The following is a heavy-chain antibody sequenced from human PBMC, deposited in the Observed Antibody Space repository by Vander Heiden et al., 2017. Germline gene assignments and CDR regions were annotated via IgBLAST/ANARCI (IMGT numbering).Heavy chain of an antibody. CDR2: IWYDGSNK. D-gene: IGHD3-22*01. J-gene: IGHJ3*02. CDR3: ARDWGYYDSSGYLDDAFDI. CDR1: GFTFSSYG. Sequence: QVQLVESGAGVVQPGRSLRLSCAASGFTFSSYGLHWVPQAPGKGLEWVAVIWYDGSNKNYAGSVKGRFTISRDNSKNTLYLQMNSLRAEDTAVYYCARDWGYYDSSGYLDDAFDIWGQGTMVTVSS. V-gene: IGHV3-33*01.